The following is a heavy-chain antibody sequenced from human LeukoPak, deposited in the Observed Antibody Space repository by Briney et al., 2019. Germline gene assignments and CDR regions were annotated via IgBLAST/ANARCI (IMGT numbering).Heavy chain of an antibody. CDR1: GFTFSTYA. Sequence: PGGSLRLSCAASGFTFSTYAMTWVRQAPGKGLEWVADMKQEGSERYNVDSVKGRFTISRDNAKNSLYLQMNSLRAEDTAVYYCARNHFDCWGQGTLVTVSS. V-gene: IGHV3-7*01. CDR2: MKQEGSER. CDR3: ARNHFDC. J-gene: IGHJ4*02.